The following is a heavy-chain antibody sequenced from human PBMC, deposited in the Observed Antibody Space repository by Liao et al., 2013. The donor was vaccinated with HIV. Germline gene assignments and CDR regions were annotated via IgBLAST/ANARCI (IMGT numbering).Heavy chain of an antibody. CDR1: GGSISSSNYY. CDR3: ARGMYSSSWDHYYYYMDV. J-gene: IGHJ6*03. V-gene: IGHV4-61*05. CDR2: IYYSGST. D-gene: IGHD6-13*01. Sequence: QLQLQESGPGLVKPSETLSLTCTVSGGSISSSNYYWGWIRQPPGKGLEWIGYIYYSGSTNYNPSLKSRLTISLDTSKNQFSLKLSSVTAADTAVYYCARGMYSSSWDHYYYYMDVWGKGTTVTVSS.